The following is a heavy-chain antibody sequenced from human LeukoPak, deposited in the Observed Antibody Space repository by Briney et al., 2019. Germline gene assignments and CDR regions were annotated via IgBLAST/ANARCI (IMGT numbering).Heavy chain of an antibody. D-gene: IGHD2/OR15-2a*01. CDR2: IKSKTDGGTT. CDR1: GFTFSNAW. Sequence: PGGSLRLSCAASGFTFSNAWMSWVRQAPGKGLEWVGRIKSKTDGGTTDYAAPVKGRFTISRDDSKSTLYLQMNSLKTEDTAVYYCTTDPSNILGDYYYYYMDVWGKGTTVTVSS. CDR3: TTDPSNILGDYYYYYMDV. J-gene: IGHJ6*03. V-gene: IGHV3-15*01.